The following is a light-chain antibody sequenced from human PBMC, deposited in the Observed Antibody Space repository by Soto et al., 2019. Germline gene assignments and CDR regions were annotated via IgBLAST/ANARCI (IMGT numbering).Light chain of an antibody. CDR2: EVS. CDR3: SSHAGSNNVI. V-gene: IGLV2-8*01. CDR1: SSDIGGYNY. Sequence: QSALTQPPSASGSPGQSVTISCTGTSSDIGGYNYVSWYQQYPGKAPKLMIYEVSKRPSGVPDRFSGSKSGNTASLTVSGLQAEDEDEYYCSSHAGSNNVIFGGGTKVTVL. J-gene: IGLJ2*01.